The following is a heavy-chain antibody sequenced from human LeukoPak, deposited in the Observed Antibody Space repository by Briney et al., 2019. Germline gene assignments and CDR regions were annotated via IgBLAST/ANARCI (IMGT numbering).Heavy chain of an antibody. CDR2: INPSGGST. D-gene: IGHD2-2*01. CDR1: GYTFNNYY. V-gene: IGHV1-46*02. Sequence: ASVKVSCKASGYTFNNYYMNWVRQAPGQGLEWMGIINPSGGSTSYAQKFQGRVTMTRDTSISTAYMELSRLRSDDTAVYYCARDPLAVVVPAAMLGGSGADDAFDIWGQGTMVTVSS. J-gene: IGHJ3*02. CDR3: ARDPLAVVVPAAMLGGSGADDAFDI.